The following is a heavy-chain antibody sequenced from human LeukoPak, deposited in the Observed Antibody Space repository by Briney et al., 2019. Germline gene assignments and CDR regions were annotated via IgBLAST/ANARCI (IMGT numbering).Heavy chain of an antibody. CDR3: AREFGWPRSRFDY. V-gene: IGHV3-66*01. Sequence: GGSLRLSCAASGFTVSSNYMSWVRQAPGKGLEWVSVIYSGGSTYYADSVKGRFTISRDNSKNTLYLQMNSLRAEDTAVYYCAREFGWPRSRFDYWGQGTLVTVSS. D-gene: IGHD3-10*01. CDR2: IYSGGST. CDR1: GFTVSSNY. J-gene: IGHJ4*02.